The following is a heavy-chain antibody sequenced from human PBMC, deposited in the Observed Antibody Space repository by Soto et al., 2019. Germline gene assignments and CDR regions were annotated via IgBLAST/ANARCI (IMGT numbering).Heavy chain of an antibody. CDR3: ARVKEIVGATGWFDP. D-gene: IGHD1-26*01. Sequence: QVQLVQSGAEVKKPGSSVKVSCKASGGTFSTYGISWVRQAPGQGLEWMGGIIPIFGTGNYAQKFQGRVTITADESTSTAYMELSSLRSEDTAVHYCARVKEIVGATGWFDPWGQGTLVTVSS. CDR2: IIPIFGTG. J-gene: IGHJ5*02. CDR1: GGTFSTYG. V-gene: IGHV1-69*12.